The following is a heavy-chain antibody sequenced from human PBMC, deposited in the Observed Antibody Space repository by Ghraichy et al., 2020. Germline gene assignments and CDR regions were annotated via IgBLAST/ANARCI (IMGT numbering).Heavy chain of an antibody. J-gene: IGHJ4*02. V-gene: IGHV4-34*01. CDR3: STSSGRYYYDSSGPAANY. CDR1: DGSFSGYY. CDR2: INHSGFT. D-gene: IGHD3-22*01. Sequence: SQTLSLTCAVYDGSFSGYYWSWIRQSPEKGLEWIGEINHSGFTNYNPSLKSRVSISADTSKNQFSLKLTSISAADTAVYYCSTSSGRYYYDSSGPAANYWGQGTLVTVSS.